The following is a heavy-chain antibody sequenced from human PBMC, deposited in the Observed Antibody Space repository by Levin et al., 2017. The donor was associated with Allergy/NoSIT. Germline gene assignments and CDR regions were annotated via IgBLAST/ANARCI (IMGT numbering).Heavy chain of an antibody. Sequence: GESLKISCAASGFTFSSYAMSWVRQAPGKGLEWVSAISGSGGSTYYADSVKGRFTISRDNSKNTLYLQMNSLRAEDTAVYYCAKSTGTDYYESSGYYDYWGQGTLVTVSS. CDR2: ISGSGGST. CDR3: AKSTGTDYYESSGYYDY. V-gene: IGHV3-23*01. J-gene: IGHJ4*02. CDR1: GFTFSSYA. D-gene: IGHD3-22*01.